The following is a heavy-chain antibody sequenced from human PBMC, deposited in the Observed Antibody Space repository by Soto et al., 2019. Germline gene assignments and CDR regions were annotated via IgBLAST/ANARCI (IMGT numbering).Heavy chain of an antibody. CDR3: AKDSATGTRGYYYYMDV. J-gene: IGHJ6*03. CDR1: GFTFDDYA. V-gene: IGHV3-9*01. D-gene: IGHD1-7*01. Sequence: GGSLRLSCAASGFTFDDYAMHWVRQAPGKDLEWVSGISWNSGSIGYADSVKGRFTISRDNAKNSLYLQMNSLRAEDTALYYCAKDSATGTRGYYYYMDVWGKRTTVTVSS. CDR2: ISWNSGSI.